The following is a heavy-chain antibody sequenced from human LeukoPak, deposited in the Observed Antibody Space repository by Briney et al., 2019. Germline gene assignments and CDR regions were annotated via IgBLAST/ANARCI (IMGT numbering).Heavy chain of an antibody. V-gene: IGHV4-59*01. CDR2: IYYSGST. D-gene: IGHD3-22*01. Sequence: SETLSLTCTVSGGSISSYYWSWIRQPPGKGLEWIGYIYYSGSTNYNPSLKSRVTISVDTSKNQFSLKLSSVTAADTAVYYCARGGETYYYDSSGYPDYWGQGNLVTVSS. CDR1: GGSISSYY. J-gene: IGHJ4*02. CDR3: ARGGETYYYDSSGYPDY.